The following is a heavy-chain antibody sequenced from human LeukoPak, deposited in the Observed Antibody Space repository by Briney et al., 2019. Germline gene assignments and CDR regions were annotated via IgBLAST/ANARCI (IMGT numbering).Heavy chain of an antibody. Sequence: SETLSLTCSVSGGSINSNSHHWDWIRQAPGKGLEWIGYICDSGTTSYNPSLKSRVAISVDTSKNQFSLRLSSVTAADTAVYYCARRGDILTDYAFDYWGQGTLATVSS. J-gene: IGHJ4*02. CDR3: ARRGDILTDYAFDY. CDR1: GGSINSNSHH. CDR2: ICDSGTT. D-gene: IGHD3-9*01. V-gene: IGHV4-39*01.